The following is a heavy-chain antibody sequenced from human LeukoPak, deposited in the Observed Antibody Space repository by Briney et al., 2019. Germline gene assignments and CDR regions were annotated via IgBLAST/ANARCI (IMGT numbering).Heavy chain of an antibody. V-gene: IGHV1-24*01. CDR2: FDPEDGET. J-gene: IGHJ5*02. D-gene: IGHD5-12*01. Sequence: ASVKVSCKVSGYTLTELSMHWVRQAPGKGLEWMGGFDPEDGETIYAQKFQGRVTMTRDTSTSTVYMELSSLRSEDTAVYYCAIGGVRNVSNGGYVGWFDPWGQGTLVTVSS. CDR3: AIGGVRNVSNGGYVGWFDP. CDR1: GYTLTELS.